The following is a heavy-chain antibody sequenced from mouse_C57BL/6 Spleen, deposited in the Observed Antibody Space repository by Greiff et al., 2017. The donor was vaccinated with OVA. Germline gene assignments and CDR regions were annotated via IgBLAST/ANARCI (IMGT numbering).Heavy chain of an antibody. CDR1: GYAFSSSW. Sequence: VQLVESGPELVKPGASVKISCKASGYAFSSSWMNWVKQRPGKGLEWIGRIYPGDGDTNYNGKFKGKATLTADKSSSTAYMQLSSLTSEDSAVYFCARSSKGWYFDGWGTGTTVTVSS. J-gene: IGHJ1*03. V-gene: IGHV1-82*01. CDR3: ARSSKGWYFDG. CDR2: IYPGDGDT. D-gene: IGHD1-3*01.